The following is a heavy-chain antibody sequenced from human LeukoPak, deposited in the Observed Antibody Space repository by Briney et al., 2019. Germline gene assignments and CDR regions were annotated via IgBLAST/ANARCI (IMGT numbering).Heavy chain of an antibody. V-gene: IGHV3-49*03. D-gene: IGHD3-10*01. CDR2: IRSKAYGGTT. Sequence: GGSLRLSCTASGFTFGDYAMSWFRQAPGKGLEWVGFIRSKAYGGTTEYAASVKGRFTISRDDSKSIAYLQMNSLKTEDTAVYYCTRDWAYGSGSYYDYWGQGTLVTVSS. CDR1: GFTFGDYA. J-gene: IGHJ4*02. CDR3: TRDWAYGSGSYYDY.